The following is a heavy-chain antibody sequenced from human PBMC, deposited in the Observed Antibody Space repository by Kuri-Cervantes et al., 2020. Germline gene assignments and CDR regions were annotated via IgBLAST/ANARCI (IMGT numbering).Heavy chain of an antibody. D-gene: IGHD6-19*01. CDR2: LYQSGST. CDR3: ARGSGWYGY. CDR1: GYPISNGYY. Sequence: SETLSLTCAVSGYPISNGYYWGWIRQPPGTGLEWIGTLYQSGSTNYNPSLKSRVTISVDTSKNQFSVKLSSVTAADTAVYYCARGSGWYGYRGQGTLVTVSS. V-gene: IGHV4-38-2*01. J-gene: IGHJ4*02.